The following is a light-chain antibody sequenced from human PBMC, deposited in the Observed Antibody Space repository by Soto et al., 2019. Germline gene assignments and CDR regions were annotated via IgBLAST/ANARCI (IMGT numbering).Light chain of an antibody. Sequence: TVLTQYPGTRFLYRGGIATLSCRASQNVSSNLLVWYQQHPGQAHRLLIYGASSRATGIPDRFTGSRSRTDLSLTIRRLEPDDFAVYYCQKYGNFWTFGQVTKV. CDR1: QNVSSNL. CDR3: QKYGNFWT. J-gene: IGKJ1*01. CDR2: GAS. V-gene: IGKV3-20*01.